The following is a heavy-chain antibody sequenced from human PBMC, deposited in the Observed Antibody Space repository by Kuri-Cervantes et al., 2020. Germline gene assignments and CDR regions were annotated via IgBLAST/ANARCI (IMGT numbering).Heavy chain of an antibody. CDR3: TRDDRRDGYVRDV. CDR2: IIPILGIA. J-gene: IGHJ6*02. D-gene: IGHD5-24*01. CDR1: GGTFSSYT. Sequence: SVKVSCKASGGTFSSYTISWVRQAPGQGLEWMGRIIPILGIANYAQKFQGRVTITADKSTSTAYMELSSLRSEDTAVYYCTRDDRRDGYVRDVWGQGTTVTVSS. V-gene: IGHV1-69*04.